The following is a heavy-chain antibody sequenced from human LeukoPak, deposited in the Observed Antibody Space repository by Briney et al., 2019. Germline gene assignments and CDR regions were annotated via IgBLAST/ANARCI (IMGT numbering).Heavy chain of an antibody. CDR1: GFTFSSYA. D-gene: IGHD6-19*01. Sequence: PGGSLRLSCAASGFTFSSYAMSWVRQAPGKGLEWVSFIYSGGTTYYADSVKGRFTISRDNSKNTLYLQMNSLRAEDTAVYYCARQIGGGWSFDYWGQGTLVTVSS. CDR2: IYSGGTT. J-gene: IGHJ4*02. CDR3: ARQIGGGWSFDY. V-gene: IGHV3-66*04.